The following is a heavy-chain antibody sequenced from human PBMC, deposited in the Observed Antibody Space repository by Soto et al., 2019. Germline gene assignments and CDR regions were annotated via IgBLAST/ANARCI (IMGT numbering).Heavy chain of an antibody. CDR1: GYTLSELS. CDR3: AHPGTYSTYFDY. D-gene: IGHD3-10*01. V-gene: IGHV1-24*01. J-gene: IGHJ4*02. Sequence: ASVKVSCKVIGYTLSELSLHWVRQAPGKGLEWMGGFDRENGETIYAQKFQGRVTTTEDTSTETAYMELSSLRSEDTAVYYCAHPGTYSTYFDYWGQGTLVTVSS. CDR2: FDRENGET.